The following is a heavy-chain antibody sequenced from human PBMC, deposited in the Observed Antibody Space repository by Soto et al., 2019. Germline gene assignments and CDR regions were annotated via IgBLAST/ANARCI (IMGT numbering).Heavy chain of an antibody. D-gene: IGHD2-15*01. CDR3: ARGRVVVAATRLDWFDP. CDR2: INHSGST. V-gene: IGHV4-34*01. Sequence: SETLSLTCAVYGGSFSGYYWSWIRQPPGKGLEWIGEINHSGSTKYNPSLKSRVTISVDTSNNQFSLKLSSVTAADTAVYYCARGRVVVAATRLDWFDPWGQGTLVTVSS. CDR1: GGSFSGYY. J-gene: IGHJ5*02.